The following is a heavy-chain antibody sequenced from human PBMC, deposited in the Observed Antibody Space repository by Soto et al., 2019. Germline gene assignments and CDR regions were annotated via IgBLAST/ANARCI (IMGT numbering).Heavy chain of an antibody. CDR2: LYPGSDT. CDR1: GFSVSSNY. Sequence: GGSLRLSCAASGFSVSSNYMSLVRQDPGKGLEWVSILYPGSDTYYADSVKGRFTISRNTSKNRLYLQMISLRAEDTAVSDLARDASYSFSSNWFEPWGQG. D-gene: IGHD6-6*01. V-gene: IGHV3-53*01. CDR3: ARDASYSFSSNWFEP. J-gene: IGHJ5*02.